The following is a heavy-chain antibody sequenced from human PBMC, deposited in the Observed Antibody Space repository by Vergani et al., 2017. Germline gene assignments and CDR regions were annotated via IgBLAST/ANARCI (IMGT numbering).Heavy chain of an antibody. CDR3: AKVDYDILTGYYPYYYYGMDV. V-gene: IGHV3-33*06. D-gene: IGHD3-9*01. Sequence: QVQLVESGGGVVQPGRSLRLSCAASGFTFNQYGMHWVRQAPGKGLEWVAVTWYDGNNKQYADSVKGRFTISRDNSKSTMYLQMNSLRDEDTGVYYCAKVDYDILTGYYPYYYYGMDVWGQ. CDR2: TWYDGNNK. J-gene: IGHJ6*02. CDR1: GFTFNQYG.